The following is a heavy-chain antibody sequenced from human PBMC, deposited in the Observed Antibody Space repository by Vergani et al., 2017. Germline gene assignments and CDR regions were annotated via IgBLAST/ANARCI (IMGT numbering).Heavy chain of an antibody. CDR3: ARCFRDEGXIYGGTVENWFDP. Sequence: QLQLQESGSGLVKPSETLTLTCTVSGGSITYGAFYWGWIRQSPGKGLEWIGSIYYSENKFYNPSLESRVTLSIDTTKNQFSLKLKSVTAADTAVYYCARCFRDEGXIYGGTVENWFDPWGQGTLVTVSS. CDR2: IYYSENK. CDR1: GGSITYGAFY. V-gene: IGHV4-39*01. D-gene: IGHD3-10*01. J-gene: IGHJ5*02.